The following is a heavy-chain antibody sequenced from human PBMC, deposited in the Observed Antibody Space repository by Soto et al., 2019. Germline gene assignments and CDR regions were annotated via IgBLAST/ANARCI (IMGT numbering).Heavy chain of an antibody. V-gene: IGHV3-48*02. J-gene: IGHJ4*02. CDR3: ARLPKGSVVTG. CDR1: GFSFRDHS. D-gene: IGHD2-21*02. CDR2: ISSTGDDI. Sequence: VQLMESGGGLVYPGASLRLSCETSGFSFRDHSMNWVRQAPGKGLQWVSYISSTGDDIHYADSVKGRFTVSRDNAKNDLFLQMNSLRDDDSAIDYCARLPKGSVVTGWGQGTLVTVSS.